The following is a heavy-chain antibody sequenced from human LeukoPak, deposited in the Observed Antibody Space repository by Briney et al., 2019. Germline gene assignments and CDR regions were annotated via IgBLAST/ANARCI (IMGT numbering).Heavy chain of an antibody. V-gene: IGHV3-33*06. Sequence: GGSLRLSCAASGFTFSSYGMHWVRQAPGKGLEWVAVIWYDGSNKYYADSVKGRFTISRDNSKNTLYLQMNSLRAEDTAVYYCAKDRSGSYCYDYWGQGTLVTVSS. CDR2: IWYDGSNK. CDR3: AKDRSGSYCYDY. CDR1: GFTFSSYG. D-gene: IGHD1-26*01. J-gene: IGHJ4*02.